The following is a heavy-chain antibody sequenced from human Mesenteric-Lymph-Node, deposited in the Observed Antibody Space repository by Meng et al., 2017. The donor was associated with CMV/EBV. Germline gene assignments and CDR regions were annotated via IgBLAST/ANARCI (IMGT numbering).Heavy chain of an antibody. J-gene: IGHJ6*02. V-gene: IGHV3-74*01. CDR3: ARGDDLNYDFWSGYYRYYYYYGMDV. CDR1: GFTFDDYA. D-gene: IGHD3-3*01. Sequence: GGSLRLSCAASGFTFDDYAMHWVRQAPGKGLVWVSRINSDGSSTSYADSVKGRFTISRDNAKNTLYLQMNSLRAEDTAVYYCARGDDLNYDFWSGYYRYYYYYGMDVWGQGTTVTV. CDR2: INSDGSST.